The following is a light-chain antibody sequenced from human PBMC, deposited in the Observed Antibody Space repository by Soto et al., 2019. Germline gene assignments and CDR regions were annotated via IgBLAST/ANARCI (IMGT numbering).Light chain of an antibody. Sequence: IQVTQSKSSLSASVGDRVTITCRASQSIGKHLNWYQQKPGKAPNLLIYEASTLENGVSSRFSGSGSGTEFTLTISSLQPDDIATYYCQQYNIYPWTFGQGTKVDIK. CDR2: EAS. V-gene: IGKV1-13*02. J-gene: IGKJ1*01. CDR1: QSIGKH. CDR3: QQYNIYPWT.